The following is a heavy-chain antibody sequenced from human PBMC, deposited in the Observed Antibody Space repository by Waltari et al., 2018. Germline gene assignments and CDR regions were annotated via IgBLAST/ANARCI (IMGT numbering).Heavy chain of an antibody. Sequence: EVQLVESGGTLVQPGGSLRLHCAASGFTFRGLWMTWVRQAPGKGLEWVANIKADGSDQYYVDSVRGRFTISRDNAENSLYLQMNSLIADDTAVYYCARGSAYYVRVWDYWGQGTLVTVSS. CDR3: ARGSAYYVRVWDY. J-gene: IGHJ4*02. V-gene: IGHV3-7*03. D-gene: IGHD3-16*01. CDR2: IKADGSDQ. CDR1: GFTFRGLW.